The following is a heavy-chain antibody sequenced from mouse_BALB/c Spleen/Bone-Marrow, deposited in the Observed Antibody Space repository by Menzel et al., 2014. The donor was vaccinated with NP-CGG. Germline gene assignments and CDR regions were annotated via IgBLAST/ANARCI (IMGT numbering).Heavy chain of an antibody. CDR2: INPRIGYT. J-gene: IGHJ2*01. CDR3: AREGTYYAYFDY. V-gene: IGHV1-4*02. Sequence: QVQLKESAAELARPGASVKLSCKASGYIFTSHTIQWIKQRPGQGLEWIGYINPRIGYTDYNQKFKDKTTLTADKSSTTTYMQLNSLTSEDSAVYYCAREGTYYAYFDYWGQGTTLTVSS. D-gene: IGHD1-1*01. CDR1: GYIFTSHT.